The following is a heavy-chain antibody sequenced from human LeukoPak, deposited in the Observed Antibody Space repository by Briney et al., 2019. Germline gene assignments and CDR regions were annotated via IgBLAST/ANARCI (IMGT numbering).Heavy chain of an antibody. CDR2: ISAYNENT. D-gene: IGHD6-19*01. CDR1: GYTFTNYG. V-gene: IGHV1-18*01. CDR3: ARDHGKQWPRYNWFDP. Sequence: ASVKVSCKASGYTFTNYGISWVRQAPGQGLEWMGWISAYNENTNHAQKFQGRVTMTTDTSTSTAYMELRSLRSDDTAVYYCARDHGKQWPRYNWFDPWGQGTLVTVSS. J-gene: IGHJ5*02.